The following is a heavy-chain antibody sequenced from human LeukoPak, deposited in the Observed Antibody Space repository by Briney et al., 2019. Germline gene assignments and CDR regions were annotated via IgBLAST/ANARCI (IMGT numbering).Heavy chain of an antibody. CDR1: GGSFSGYY. V-gene: IGHV4-34*01. Sequence: SETLSLTCAVYGGSFSGYYWSWIRQPPGKGLEWIGEINHSGSTNYNPSLKSRVTISVDTSENQFSLKLSSVTAAATAVYYCARIAAVTTGNYYYYYMDVWGKGTTVTVSS. CDR3: ARIAAVTTGNYYYYYMDV. D-gene: IGHD4-17*01. J-gene: IGHJ6*03. CDR2: INHSGST.